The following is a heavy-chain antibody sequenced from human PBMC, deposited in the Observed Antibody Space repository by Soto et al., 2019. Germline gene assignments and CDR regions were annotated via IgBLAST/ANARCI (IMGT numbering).Heavy chain of an antibody. V-gene: IGHV3-33*08. D-gene: IGHD2-15*01. CDR3: ARADCTGAYCYSWPFNYGVDV. Sequence: QVQLVESGGGVVQAGGSLRLSCTTSGFTFNTYGMHWVRQAPGKGLGWGAIIWYDGSNKYYADSVKGRFTISRDNSRNTLYLQMNSLRAEDTALYYCARADCTGAYCYSWPFNYGVDVWGQGTTVTVSS. CDR2: IWYDGSNK. J-gene: IGHJ6*02. CDR1: GFTFNTYG.